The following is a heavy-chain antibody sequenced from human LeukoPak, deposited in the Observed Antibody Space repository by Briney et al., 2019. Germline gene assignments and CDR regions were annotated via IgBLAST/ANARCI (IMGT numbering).Heavy chain of an antibody. J-gene: IGHJ4*02. CDR2: ISYDGSNK. CDR3: AKDHDYGGNYPVY. CDR1: GFTFSSYD. Sequence: PGRSLRLSCAASGFTFSSYDIHWVRQAPGKGLEWVAVISYDGSNKYYADSVKGRFTISRDNSKNTLYLQMNSLRAEDTAVYYCAKDHDYGGNYPVYWGQGTLVTVSS. V-gene: IGHV3-30*18. D-gene: IGHD4-23*01.